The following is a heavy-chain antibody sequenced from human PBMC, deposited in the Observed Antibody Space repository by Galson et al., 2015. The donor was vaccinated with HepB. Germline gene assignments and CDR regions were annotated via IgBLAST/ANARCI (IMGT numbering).Heavy chain of an antibody. CDR2: IIPIFGTA. Sequence: SVKVSCRASGGTFSSYAISWVRQAPGQGLEWMGGIIPIFGTANYAQKFQGRVTITADESTSTAYMELSSLRSEDTAVYYCARGGWYCSSTSCLENWFDPWGQGTLVTVSS. D-gene: IGHD2-2*01. CDR1: GGTFSSYA. CDR3: ARGGWYCSSTSCLENWFDP. V-gene: IGHV1-69*13. J-gene: IGHJ5*02.